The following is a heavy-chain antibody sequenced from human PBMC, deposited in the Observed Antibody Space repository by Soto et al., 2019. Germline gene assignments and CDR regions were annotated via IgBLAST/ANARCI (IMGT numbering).Heavy chain of an antibody. D-gene: IGHD6-13*01. Sequence: QVQLLGSGGGVVQPGRSLRLSCSASGFTFSDYGMHWVRQAPGKRPEWVAVISYDGANTYYADSVKGRFTISRDNSKNTLWLQMNSLRVEDTAVYYCAKDPSGYSIPFDPWGQGTLVTVSS. J-gene: IGHJ5*02. CDR3: AKDPSGYSIPFDP. CDR1: GFTFSDYG. CDR2: ISYDGANT. V-gene: IGHV3-30*18.